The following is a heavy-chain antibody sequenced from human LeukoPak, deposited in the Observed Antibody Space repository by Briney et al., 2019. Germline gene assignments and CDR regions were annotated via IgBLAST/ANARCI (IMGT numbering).Heavy chain of an antibody. Sequence: GGSLRLSCAVSGFTFVSHAMNWVRQAPGKGLEWISFINHYGTIVYYADSVRGRFATSRDNAKNSLYLQINNVGADNTAVYYCAKSYGSARAFAYWGQGTLVTVSS. CDR3: AKSYGSARAFAY. J-gene: IGHJ4*02. CDR2: INHYGTIV. D-gene: IGHD2-15*01. CDR1: GFTFVSHA. V-gene: IGHV3-48*04.